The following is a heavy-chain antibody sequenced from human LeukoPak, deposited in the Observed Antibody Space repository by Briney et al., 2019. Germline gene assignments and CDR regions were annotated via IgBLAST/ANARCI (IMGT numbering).Heavy chain of an antibody. CDR1: GFTFSDYY. CDR2: ISSSGSTI. J-gene: IGHJ4*02. D-gene: IGHD6-6*01. V-gene: IGHV3-11*04. CDR3: ARDFYRSSYYLNY. Sequence: PGGSLRLSCAASGFTFSDYYMSWIRQAPGKGLEWVSYISSSGSTICYADSVKGRFTIPRDNAKNSLYLQMNSLRAEDTAVYYCARDFYRSSYYLNYWGQGTLVTVSS.